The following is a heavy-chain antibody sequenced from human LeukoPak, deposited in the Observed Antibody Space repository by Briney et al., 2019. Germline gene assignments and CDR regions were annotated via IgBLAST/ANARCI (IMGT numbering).Heavy chain of an antibody. V-gene: IGHV3-64D*06. CDR1: GFTFNSYP. D-gene: IGHD3-9*01. CDR2: ISRNGGST. Sequence: GGSLRLSCSASGFTFNSYPVHWVRQAPGKGLEYVSGISRNGGSTYYADSVKGRFTIPRDNSKNTLYLQMSSLRAEDTAVYYCARDPYDTGLDYWGQGTLVTVSS. CDR3: ARDPYDTGLDY. J-gene: IGHJ4*02.